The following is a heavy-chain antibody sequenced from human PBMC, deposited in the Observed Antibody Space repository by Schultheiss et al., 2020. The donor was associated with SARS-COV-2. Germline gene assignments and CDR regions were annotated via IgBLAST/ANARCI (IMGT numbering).Heavy chain of an antibody. Sequence: GESLKISCAASGFTFSSYSMNWVRQAPGKGLEWVSSISGSSTYIYYADSVKGRFTISRDNAKTSLYLQMNSLRAEDTAVYYCAKDQFLTTSFFFVYWGQGTLVTVSS. D-gene: IGHD4-11*01. J-gene: IGHJ4*02. CDR3: AKDQFLTTSFFFVY. CDR2: ISGSSTYI. CDR1: GFTFSSYS. V-gene: IGHV3-21*04.